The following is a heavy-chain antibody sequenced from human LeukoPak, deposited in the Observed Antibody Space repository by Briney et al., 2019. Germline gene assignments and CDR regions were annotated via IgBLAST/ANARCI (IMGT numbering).Heavy chain of an antibody. Sequence: PGGSLRLSCAASGFTFDDYDISWVRQPPGKGLEWIGEINHSGSTNYNPSLKSRVTISVDTSKNQFSLKLSSVTAADTAVYYCARVPTVTFFDYWGQGTLVTVSS. J-gene: IGHJ4*02. V-gene: IGHV4-34*01. D-gene: IGHD4-17*01. CDR2: INHSGST. CDR1: GFTFDDYD. CDR3: ARVPTVTFFDY.